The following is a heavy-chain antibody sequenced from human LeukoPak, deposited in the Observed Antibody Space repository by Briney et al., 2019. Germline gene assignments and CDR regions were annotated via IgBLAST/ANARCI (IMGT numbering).Heavy chain of an antibody. D-gene: IGHD6-6*01. Sequence: ASVKVSCKASGYTFTGYYMHWVRQAPGQGLEWMGWINPNSGGTNYAQKFQGRVTMTRDTSISTAYMELSRLRSDDTAVYYWARGPMYSSSSVDYFDYWGQGTLVTVSS. J-gene: IGHJ4*02. CDR2: INPNSGGT. CDR1: GYTFTGYY. CDR3: ARGPMYSSSSVDYFDY. V-gene: IGHV1-2*02.